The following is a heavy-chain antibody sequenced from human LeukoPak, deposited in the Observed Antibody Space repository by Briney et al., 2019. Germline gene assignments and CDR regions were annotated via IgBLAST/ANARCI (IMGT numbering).Heavy chain of an antibody. CDR1: RFTFSSYA. J-gene: IGHJ4*01. D-gene: IGHD4-17*01. V-gene: IGHV3-48*03. CDR3: ARGHGDLDQ. Sequence: GGSLRLSCAASRFTFSSYAMSWVRQAPGKGLEWVSYISSSGSNIYYADSVKGRFTISRDNAKKSLYLQMKSLRAEDTAVYYCARGHGDLDQWGQGTLVTVSS. CDR2: ISSSGSNI.